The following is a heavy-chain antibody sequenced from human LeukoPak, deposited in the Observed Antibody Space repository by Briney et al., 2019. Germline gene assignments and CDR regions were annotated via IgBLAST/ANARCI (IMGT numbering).Heavy chain of an antibody. D-gene: IGHD1-26*01. CDR3: ARDKIVGATHFDY. CDR1: GSTFSNYW. Sequence: SGGSLRLSCAASGSTFSNYWMSWVRQAPGKGLEWVANMKQDGSETYYVDSVKGRFTISRDSAKNSLYLQMNSLRAEDTAVYYCARDKIVGATHFDYWGQGALVTVSS. CDR2: MKQDGSET. V-gene: IGHV3-7*01. J-gene: IGHJ4*02.